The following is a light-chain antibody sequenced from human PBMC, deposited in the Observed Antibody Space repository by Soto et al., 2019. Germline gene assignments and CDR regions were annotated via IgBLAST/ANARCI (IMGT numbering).Light chain of an antibody. Sequence: QSVLTQPPSASGTPGQRVTISCSGSNSNIGSNNVDWYQQLPGTAPKLLIYTNTHRPSGVPDRFSASKSGNSASLAISGLQFEDEADYSCATCDDTLSGWVFGGGTKLTVL. CDR2: TNT. V-gene: IGLV1-44*01. J-gene: IGLJ3*02. CDR1: NSNIGSNN. CDR3: ATCDDTLSGWV.